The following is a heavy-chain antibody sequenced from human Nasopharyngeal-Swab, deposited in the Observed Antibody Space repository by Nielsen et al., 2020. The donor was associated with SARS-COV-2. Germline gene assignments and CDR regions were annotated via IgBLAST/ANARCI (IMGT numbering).Heavy chain of an antibody. D-gene: IGHD3-3*01. Sequence: GGSLRLSCAASGFTFSSYSMNWVRQAPGKGLEWVSYISSSSSTIYYADSVKGRFTISRDNAKNSLYLQMNSLRDEDTAVYYCARAETAYYDFWSAKIMPGYFDYWGQGTLVTVSS. CDR1: GFTFSSYS. CDR2: ISSSSSTI. J-gene: IGHJ4*02. V-gene: IGHV3-48*02. CDR3: ARAETAYYDFWSAKIMPGYFDY.